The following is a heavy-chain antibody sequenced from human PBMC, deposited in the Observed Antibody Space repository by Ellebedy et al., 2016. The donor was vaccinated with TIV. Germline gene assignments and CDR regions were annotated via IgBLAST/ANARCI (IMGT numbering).Heavy chain of an antibody. CDR3: TKRGGAWAAFDI. D-gene: IGHD4-17*01. V-gene: IGHV3-23*01. CDR1: GFTFRDSA. CDR2: ISPSGDIT. Sequence: GESLKISCAASGFTFRDSAMNWVRQAPGKGLEWVSAISPSGDITYFADSVKGRFTISRDNSQDTVHLQMRSLRAEDPAVYYFTKRGGAWAAFDIWGPGTLVTVSS. J-gene: IGHJ3*02.